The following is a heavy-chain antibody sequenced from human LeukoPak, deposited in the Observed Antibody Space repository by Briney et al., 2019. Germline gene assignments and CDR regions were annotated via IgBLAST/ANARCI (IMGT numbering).Heavy chain of an antibody. CDR1: GFTFSSYA. D-gene: IGHD6-19*01. Sequence: GGSLRLSCAASGFTFSSYAMSWVRQAPGKGLEWVSAISGSGGSTYYADSVKGRFTISRDNSKNTLYLQMNSLRAEDTAVYYCAKNRIAVGNYYYYYGMDVWDQGTTVTVSS. V-gene: IGHV3-23*01. J-gene: IGHJ6*02. CDR3: AKNRIAVGNYYYYYGMDV. CDR2: ISGSGGST.